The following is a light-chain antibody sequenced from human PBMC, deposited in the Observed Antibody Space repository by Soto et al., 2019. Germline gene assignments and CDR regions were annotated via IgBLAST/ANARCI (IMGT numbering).Light chain of an antibody. Sequence: QSALTQPPSTSGSPGQSVTISCTGTSSDVGGYKHVSWYQQQPGKAPKLLIYDVTRRPSGVPDRFSASKSGNTASLTVSGLQAEDEADYYCGSYAGSDNWVFGGGTQLTVL. CDR3: GSYAGSDNWV. V-gene: IGLV2-8*01. J-gene: IGLJ3*02. CDR1: SSDVGGYKH. CDR2: DVT.